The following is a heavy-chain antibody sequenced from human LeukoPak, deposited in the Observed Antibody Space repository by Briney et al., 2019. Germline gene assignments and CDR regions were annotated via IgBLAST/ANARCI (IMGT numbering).Heavy chain of an antibody. CDR2: ISGSGGST. CDR3: AKDPRRHYDILTGYQRAPPDWHDY. CDR1: GFTFSSYA. D-gene: IGHD3-9*01. V-gene: IGHV3-23*01. Sequence: PGGSLRLSCAASGFTFSSYAMSWVRQAPGKGLEWVSAISGSGGSTYYADSVKGRFTISRDNSKNTLYLQMNSLRAEDTAVYYCAKDPRRHYDILTGYQRAPPDWHDYWGQGTLDTVSS. J-gene: IGHJ4*02.